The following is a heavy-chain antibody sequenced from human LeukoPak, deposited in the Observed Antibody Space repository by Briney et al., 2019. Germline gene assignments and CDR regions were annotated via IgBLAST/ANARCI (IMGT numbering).Heavy chain of an antibody. Sequence: GGSLRLSCVGPGFTFTRYAMSWVRQAPGKGLEWVSGISGSSSHTADADSVKGRFTISRDNSKNTLYLQMHSLRAEDTAVYYCAKESDYSNASPVWGFDNWGQGTLVTVSS. D-gene: IGHD4/OR15-4a*01. V-gene: IGHV3-23*01. CDR2: ISGSSSHT. CDR1: GFTFTRYA. CDR3: AKESDYSNASPVWGFDN. J-gene: IGHJ4*02.